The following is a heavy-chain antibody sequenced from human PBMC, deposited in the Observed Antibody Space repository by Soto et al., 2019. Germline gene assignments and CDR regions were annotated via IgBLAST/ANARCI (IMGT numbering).Heavy chain of an antibody. CDR2: ISAYNGNT. CDR3: ARDLMITFGGVNLASSPFDY. Sequence: QVQLVQSGAEVKKPGASVKVSCKASGYTFTSYGISWVRQAPGQGLEWMGWISAYNGNTNYAQKLQGRVTMTTDTSTSTAHMELRSLRSDDTAVYYCARDLMITFGGVNLASSPFDYWGQGTLVTVSS. V-gene: IGHV1-18*01. D-gene: IGHD3-16*01. CDR1: GYTFTSYG. J-gene: IGHJ4*02.